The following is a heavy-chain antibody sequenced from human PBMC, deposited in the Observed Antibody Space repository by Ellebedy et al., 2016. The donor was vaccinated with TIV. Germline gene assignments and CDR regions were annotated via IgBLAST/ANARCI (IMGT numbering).Heavy chain of an antibody. V-gene: IGHV1-69*13. CDR3: ARDQLGWFGELYNWFDP. CDR1: GGTFSSYA. CDR2: IIPIFGTA. D-gene: IGHD3-10*01. Sequence: ASVKVSCKASGGTFSSYAISWVRQAPGQGLEWMGGIIPIFGTANYAQKFQGRVTITADESTSTAYMELSSLRSEDTAVYYCARDQLGWFGELYNWFDPWGQGTLVTVSS. J-gene: IGHJ5*02.